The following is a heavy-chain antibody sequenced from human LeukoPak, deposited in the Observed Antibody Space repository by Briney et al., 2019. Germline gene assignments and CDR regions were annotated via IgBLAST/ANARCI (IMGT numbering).Heavy chain of an antibody. Sequence: ASVKVSCNASGNTFTSFHIHWVRQAPGQGLEYMGIIKVYGDTTIYAQRFQGRITMTRDTSTSTVYMELSSLNSEDTAVYYCARESPSTFYFDYWGQGTLVTVSS. CDR2: IKVYGDTT. D-gene: IGHD1-1*01. CDR1: GNTFTSFH. V-gene: IGHV1-46*01. J-gene: IGHJ4*02. CDR3: ARESPSTFYFDY.